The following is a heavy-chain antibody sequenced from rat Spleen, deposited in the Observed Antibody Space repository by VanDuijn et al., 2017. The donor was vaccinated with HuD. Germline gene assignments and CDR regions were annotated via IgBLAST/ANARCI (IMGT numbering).Heavy chain of an antibody. CDR2: ISYDGGST. CDR1: GFTFSSYD. V-gene: IGHV5-20*01. D-gene: IGHD1-4*01. Sequence: EVQLVESGGGLVQPGRSLKLSCAASGFTFSSYDMAWVRQAPTKGLEWVASISYDGGSTYYRDSVKGRFTISRDNAKSTLYLQRESLRSEDTATYYCARAGVLPGPRDYVMDAWGQGASVTVSS. CDR3: ARAGVLPGPRDYVMDA. J-gene: IGHJ4*01.